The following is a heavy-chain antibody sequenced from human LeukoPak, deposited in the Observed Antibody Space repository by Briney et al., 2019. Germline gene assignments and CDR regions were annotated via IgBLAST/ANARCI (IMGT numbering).Heavy chain of an antibody. Sequence: GRSLRLSCAASGFTFDDYAMHWVRQAPGKGLEWVSGISWNSGSIGYADSVKGRFTISRDNAKNSLYLQMNSLRAEDMALYYYAKALGPYYYDSSGYLDYWGQGTLVTVSS. CDR2: ISWNSGSI. D-gene: IGHD3-22*01. J-gene: IGHJ4*02. CDR1: GFTFDDYA. V-gene: IGHV3-9*03. CDR3: AKALGPYYYDSSGYLDY.